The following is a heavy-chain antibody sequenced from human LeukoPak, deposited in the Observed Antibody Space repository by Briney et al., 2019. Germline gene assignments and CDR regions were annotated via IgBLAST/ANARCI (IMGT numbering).Heavy chain of an antibody. Sequence: GGSLRPSCAASGLTFSIYAMAWVRQAPGKGLEWVSAISSSGTPYSADSVKGRFTISRDNSKNSLYLQMNSLRGEDMALYYCAKDMSVGAARGMDVWGKGTMVTVSS. J-gene: IGHJ6*03. D-gene: IGHD6-6*01. V-gene: IGHV3-23*01. CDR3: AKDMSVGAARGMDV. CDR2: ISSSGTP. CDR1: GLTFSIYA.